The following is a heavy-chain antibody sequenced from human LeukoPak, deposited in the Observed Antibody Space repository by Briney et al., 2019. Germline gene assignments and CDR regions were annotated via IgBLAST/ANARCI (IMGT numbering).Heavy chain of an antibody. V-gene: IGHV3-48*01. J-gene: IGHJ4*02. CDR2: ISSSSSTI. D-gene: IGHD6-13*01. Sequence: PGGSLRLSCAASGFTFSSYSMNWVRQAPGKGLEWVSYISSSSSTIYYADSVKVRFTISRDNAKNSLYLQMNSLRAEDTAVYYCARPRYSSSWFLGYWGQGTLVTVSS. CDR3: ARPRYSSSWFLGY. CDR1: GFTFSSYS.